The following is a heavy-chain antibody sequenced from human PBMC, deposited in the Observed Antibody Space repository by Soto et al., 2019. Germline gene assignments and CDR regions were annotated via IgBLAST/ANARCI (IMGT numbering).Heavy chain of an antibody. CDR1: GFTFSSYV. V-gene: IGHV3-30*18. Sequence: QVPLVESGGGVVQPGRSLRLSCAASGFTFSSYVMHWVRQAPGKGLEWVAVISYDGSNKYSADSEKGRFTISRDNSKNTRYRQMNSLRAEDTAVYYCAKGLLMGWIQLWSQSDYGGQGTLVTVSS. J-gene: IGHJ4*02. CDR2: ISYDGSNK. CDR3: AKGLLMGWIQLWSQSDY. D-gene: IGHD5-18*01.